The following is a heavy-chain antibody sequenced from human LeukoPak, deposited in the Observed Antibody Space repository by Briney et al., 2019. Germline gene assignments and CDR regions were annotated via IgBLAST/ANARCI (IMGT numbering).Heavy chain of an antibody. D-gene: IGHD6-13*01. J-gene: IGHJ6*03. CDR1: GGSFSGYY. CDR3: ARLLAAARNYYYYYYMDV. CDR2: INHSGST. V-gene: IGHV4-34*01. Sequence: PSETLSLTCAVYGGSFSGYYWSWIRQPPGTGLEWIGEINHSGSTNYNPSLKSRVTISVDTSKNQFSLKLSSVTAADTAVYYCARLLAAARNYYYYYYMDVWGKGTTVTISS.